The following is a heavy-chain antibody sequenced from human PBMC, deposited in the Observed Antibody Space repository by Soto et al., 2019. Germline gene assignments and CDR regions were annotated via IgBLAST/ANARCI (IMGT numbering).Heavy chain of an antibody. CDR3: AKALLSWIIIGNYMDV. D-gene: IGHD3-10*01. Sequence: EVQLVESGGGLVQPGRSLRLSCAASGFTFDDYAMHWVRQAPGKGLEWVSGISWNSGSIGYADSVKGRFTISRDNYKNSLYLQMNSLRAEDTALYYCAKALLSWIIIGNYMDVWGKGTTVTVSS. CDR1: GFTFDDYA. J-gene: IGHJ6*03. CDR2: ISWNSGSI. V-gene: IGHV3-9*01.